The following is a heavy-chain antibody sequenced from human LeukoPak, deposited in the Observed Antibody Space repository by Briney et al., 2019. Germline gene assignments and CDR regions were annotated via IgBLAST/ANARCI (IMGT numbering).Heavy chain of an antibody. J-gene: IGHJ5*02. V-gene: IGHV4-31*02. CDR2: IYYSGST. CDR3: ARLRPLGWFDP. Sequence: LRLSCAASGFTFSSYAMSWIRQHPGKGLEWIGYIYYSGSTYYNPSLKSRVTISVDTSKNQFSLKLSSVTAADTAVYYCARLRPLGWFDPWGQGTLVTVSP. CDR1: GFTFSSYA.